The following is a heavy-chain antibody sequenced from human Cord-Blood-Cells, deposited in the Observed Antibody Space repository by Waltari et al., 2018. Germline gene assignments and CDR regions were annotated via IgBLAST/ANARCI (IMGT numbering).Heavy chain of an antibody. Sequence: QLQLQESGPGLVKPSETLSLTCTVSGGSISSSSYYWGWIRQPPGKGLEWIGCIHYSGRTCYNPSRKRRVTLSVDTAKHQCSLKLSSVTAADTAVYYWARRPWGGYFDYWGQGTLVTVSS. V-gene: IGHV4-39*07. CDR3: ARRPWGGYFDY. D-gene: IGHD3-16*01. CDR1: GGSISSSSYY. CDR2: IHYSGRT. J-gene: IGHJ4*02.